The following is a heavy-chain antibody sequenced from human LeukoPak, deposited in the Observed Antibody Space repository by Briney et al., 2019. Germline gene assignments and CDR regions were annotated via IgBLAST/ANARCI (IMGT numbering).Heavy chain of an antibody. CDR2: INWNSGSI. CDR3: VKDRRNPYRPEGPFDP. Sequence: GRSVRLSCAASGFTFEDYAMHWVRQAPGKGLEWVSGINWNSGSIGYADSVKGRFTISRDNVMNSLYLQMNSLRPEDTALYYCVKDRRNPYRPEGPFDPWGQGTLATVSS. J-gene: IGHJ5*02. D-gene: IGHD1-14*01. CDR1: GFTFEDYA. V-gene: IGHV3-9*01.